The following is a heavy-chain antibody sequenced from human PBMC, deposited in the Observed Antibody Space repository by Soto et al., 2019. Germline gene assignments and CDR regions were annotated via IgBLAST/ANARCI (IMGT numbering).Heavy chain of an antibody. V-gene: IGHV1-8*01. CDR3: VRLGEMTVAGTIDF. CDR1: GYTFTNYD. D-gene: IGHD1-7*01. Sequence: QVQLVPSGAEVKKTGTSVKVSCKTSGYTFTNYDVNWVRPATGQGLEWLGWMNPDNGNTGYAQRFQGRLTMTRDTSKTTAYRELSILRSEDTAVYYWVRLGEMTVAGTIDFGGQGTLVTVSS. CDR2: MNPDNGNT. J-gene: IGHJ4*02.